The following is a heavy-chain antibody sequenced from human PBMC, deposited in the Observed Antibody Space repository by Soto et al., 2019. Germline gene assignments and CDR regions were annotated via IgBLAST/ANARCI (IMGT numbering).Heavy chain of an antibody. CDR1: GFTFSDAW. D-gene: IGHD6-19*01. CDR3: TTEIRAVPGILINNNWFDP. CDR2: IKSKTDGGTT. J-gene: IGHJ5*02. V-gene: IGHV3-15*07. Sequence: GGSLRLSCAVSGFTFSDAWMNWVRQAPGKGLEWVGRIKSKTDGGTTDYAAPVKGRFTISRDDSKNTLYLQMNSLKTEDTAVYYCTTEIRAVPGILINNNWFDPWGQGTLVTVSS.